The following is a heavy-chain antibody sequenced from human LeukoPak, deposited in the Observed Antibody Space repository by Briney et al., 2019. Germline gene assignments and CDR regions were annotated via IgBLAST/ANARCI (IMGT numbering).Heavy chain of an antibody. CDR1: GFTFSSYG. J-gene: IGHJ4*02. Sequence: GGSLRLSCAASGFTFSSYGMSWVRQVPGKGLEWVSSISGSAHSTYYADSVKGRFTISRDNSKSTLFLQMNSLRADDTAVYYCAKSGYNRFDYWGQGTLVTVSS. CDR2: ISGSAHST. D-gene: IGHD5-24*01. CDR3: AKSGYNRFDY. V-gene: IGHV3-23*01.